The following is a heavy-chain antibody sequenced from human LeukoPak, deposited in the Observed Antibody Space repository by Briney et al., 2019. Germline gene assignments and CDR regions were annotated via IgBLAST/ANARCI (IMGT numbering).Heavy chain of an antibody. CDR2: INSDGTTT. V-gene: IGHV3-74*01. Sequence: GGSLRLSCAASGFTFSSYWMHWVRQAPGKGLVWVSRINSDGTTTGYADSVKGRFTISRDNSKNTLYLQMNSLRAEDTAVYYCAAAGPDYYYGMDVWGQGTTVTVSS. CDR3: AAAGPDYYYGMDV. D-gene: IGHD6-13*01. J-gene: IGHJ6*02. CDR1: GFTFSSYW.